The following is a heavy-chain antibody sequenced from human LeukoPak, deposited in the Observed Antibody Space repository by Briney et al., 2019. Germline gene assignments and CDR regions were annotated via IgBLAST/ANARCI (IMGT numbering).Heavy chain of an antibody. CDR1: GGTFTSYA. CDR2: IIPIFGTA. CDR3: STDYGANIAFDI. D-gene: IGHD2/OR15-2a*01. Sequence: SVKVSCKASGGTFTSYAISWVRQAPGPGLEWMGGIIPIFGTANNAQKFQGRVTITSDKSTSTPYIQLSSLRTEDTAVYYCSTDYGANIAFDIWGQGTMVTVSS. V-gene: IGHV1-69*06. J-gene: IGHJ3*02.